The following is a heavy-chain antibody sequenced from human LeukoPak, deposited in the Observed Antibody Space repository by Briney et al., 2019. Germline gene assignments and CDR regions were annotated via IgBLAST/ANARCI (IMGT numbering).Heavy chain of an antibody. CDR2: MYYSGST. V-gene: IGHV4-39*07. D-gene: IGHD6-13*01. J-gene: IGHJ6*03. CDR1: GGSISSSSYY. Sequence: PSETLSLTCTVSGGSISSSSYYWGWIRQPPGKGLEWIGSMYYSGSTYYNPSLKSRVTISVDTSKKQFSLKLSSVTAADTAVYYCARDGQQLVRYYYYYYMDVWGKGTTVTVSS. CDR3: ARDGQQLVRYYYYYYMDV.